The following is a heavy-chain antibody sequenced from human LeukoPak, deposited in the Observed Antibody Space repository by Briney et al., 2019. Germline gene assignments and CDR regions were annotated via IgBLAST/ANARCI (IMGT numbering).Heavy chain of an antibody. D-gene: IGHD2-2*01. CDR1: GFTFSTYW. CDR3: ARVGCSGTNCYGYYYYYGMDV. J-gene: IGHJ6*02. CDR2: INSDGSST. Sequence: GGSLRLSCAASGFTFSTYWMHWVRRAPGKGLVWVSRINSDGSSTSYADSVKGRFSISRDNAKNTLYLQMNSLRAEDTAVYYCARVGCSGTNCYGYYYYYGMDVWGQGTTVTVSS. V-gene: IGHV3-74*01.